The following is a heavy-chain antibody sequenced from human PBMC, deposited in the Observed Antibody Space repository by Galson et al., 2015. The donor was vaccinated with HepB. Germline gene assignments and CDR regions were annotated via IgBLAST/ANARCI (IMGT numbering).Heavy chain of an antibody. Sequence: SVKVSCKVSGYTLTELSMHWVRQAPGKGLEWMGGFDPEDGETIYAQEFQGRVTMTEDTSTDTAYMELSSLRSEDTAVYYCATASAYDSSGSDVFDIWGQGTMVTVSS. D-gene: IGHD3-22*01. CDR2: FDPEDGET. CDR1: GYTLTELS. J-gene: IGHJ3*02. V-gene: IGHV1-24*01. CDR3: ATASAYDSSGSDVFDI.